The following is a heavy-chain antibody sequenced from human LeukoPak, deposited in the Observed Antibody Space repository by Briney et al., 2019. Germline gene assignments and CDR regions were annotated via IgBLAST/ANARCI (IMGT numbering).Heavy chain of an antibody. Sequence: GGSLRLSCAASGFTFSSYSMNWVRQAPGRGLEWVSYISSSSSTIYYADSVKGRFTISRDNAKNSLYLQMNNLRTEDTAVYYCARGVRYSSAWAFDYWGQGTLVTVSS. CDR3: ARGVRYSSAWAFDY. CDR1: GFTFSSYS. J-gene: IGHJ4*02. V-gene: IGHV3-48*01. D-gene: IGHD6-19*01. CDR2: ISSSSSTI.